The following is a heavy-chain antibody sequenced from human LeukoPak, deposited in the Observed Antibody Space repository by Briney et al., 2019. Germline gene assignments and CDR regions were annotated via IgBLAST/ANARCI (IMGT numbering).Heavy chain of an antibody. J-gene: IGHJ4*02. CDR3: ARPQRYSMYALDY. CDR1: GGSFSGYY. Sequence: SETLSLTCAVYGGSFSGYYWSWIRQPPGKGLEWIGEINHSGSTNYNPSLKSRVTMSVDTSKNQFSLKLSSVTAADTAVYYCARPQRYSMYALDYWGQGTLVTVSS. D-gene: IGHD5/OR15-5a*01. V-gene: IGHV4-34*01. CDR2: INHSGST.